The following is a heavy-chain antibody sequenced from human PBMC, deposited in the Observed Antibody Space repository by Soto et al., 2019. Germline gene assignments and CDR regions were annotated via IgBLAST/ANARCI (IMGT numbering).Heavy chain of an antibody. D-gene: IGHD3-10*01. CDR1: GYTFTSYY. J-gene: IGHJ6*04. Sequence: ASVKVSCKASGYTFTSYYMHWVRQAPGKGLEWMGGFDPEDGETIYAQKFQGRVTMTEDTSTDTAYMELSSLRSEDTAVYYCATDLGAGSGSYYNVWDLNVWGKGTTVTVSS. CDR2: FDPEDGET. V-gene: IGHV1-24*01. CDR3: ATDLGAGSGSYYNVWDLNV.